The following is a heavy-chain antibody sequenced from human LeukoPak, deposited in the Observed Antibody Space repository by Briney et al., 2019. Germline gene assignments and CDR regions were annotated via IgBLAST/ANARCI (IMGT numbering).Heavy chain of an antibody. CDR1: GYRFTSYW. V-gene: IGHV5-10-1*01. Sequence: GASLKISCKGSGYRFTSYWISWVRQMPGKGLEWMGRIDPSDSYTNYSPSFQGHVTISVDKSISTAYLQWSSLKASDTAMYYCARRLQRHFDYWGQGTLVTVSS. J-gene: IGHJ4*02. CDR2: IDPSDSYT. CDR3: ARRLQRHFDY. D-gene: IGHD2-15*01.